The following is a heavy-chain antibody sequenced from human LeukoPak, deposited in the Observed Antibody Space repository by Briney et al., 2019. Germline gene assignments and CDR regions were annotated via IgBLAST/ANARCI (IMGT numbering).Heavy chain of an antibody. J-gene: IGHJ4*02. CDR1: GYTFTTYS. V-gene: IGHV1-18*01. CDR2: IGGANGDT. CDR3: ARLWADTAY. D-gene: IGHD1-26*01. Sequence: GASVKVSCKASGYTFTTYSITWVRQAPGQGLEWMGWIGGANGDTNYAEKFQGRITMTTDSSTSTAYMDLRSLTPDDTGLYYCARLWADTAYWGQGTLVTVSS.